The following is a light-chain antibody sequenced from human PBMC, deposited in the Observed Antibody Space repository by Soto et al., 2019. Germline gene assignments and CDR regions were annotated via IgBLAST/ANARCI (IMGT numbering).Light chain of an antibody. CDR2: TVS. CDR3: QQSASFPIT. CDR1: QGIGSW. V-gene: IGKV1-12*01. J-gene: IGKJ5*01. Sequence: IQRTKSPSSVSAAVGDRVTITCRASQGIGSWLAWYQQKPGTAPSLLIYTVSSLQSGVPSGFSGSGSGTDFTLPISILQPDDFATYYCQQSASFPITFGQGTRLDI.